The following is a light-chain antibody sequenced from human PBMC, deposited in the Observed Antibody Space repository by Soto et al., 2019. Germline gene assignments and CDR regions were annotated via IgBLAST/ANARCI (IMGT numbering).Light chain of an antibody. CDR3: ASYTSTSTLVI. J-gene: IGLJ2*01. CDR1: SSDVGGYNF. CDR2: DVS. Sequence: QSALTQPASVSGSPGQSITISCTGTSSDVGGYNFVSWYQQHPGKAPKFIIYDVSNRPSGVSYRFSGSKSGNTASLTISGLQAEDEADYYCASYTSTSTLVIFGGGTKLTVL. V-gene: IGLV2-14*01.